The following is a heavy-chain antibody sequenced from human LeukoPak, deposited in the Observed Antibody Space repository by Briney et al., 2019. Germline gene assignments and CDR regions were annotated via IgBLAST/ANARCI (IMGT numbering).Heavy chain of an antibody. CDR1: GGTFSSYA. CDR2: IIPIFGTA. V-gene: IGHV1-69*13. J-gene: IGHJ5*02. D-gene: IGHD2-15*01. Sequence: GASVKVSCKASGGTFSSYAISWVRQAPGQGLEWMGGIIPIFGTANYAQKFQGRVTITADESTSTAYMELSSLRSEDTAVYYCARVGSGGSCYRSCGFDPWGQGTLVTVSS. CDR3: ARVGSGGSCYRSCGFDP.